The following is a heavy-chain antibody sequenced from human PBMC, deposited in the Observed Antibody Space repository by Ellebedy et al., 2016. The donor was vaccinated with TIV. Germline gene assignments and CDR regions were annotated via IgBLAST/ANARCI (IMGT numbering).Heavy chain of an antibody. V-gene: IGHV3-30*04. Sequence: GESLKISCAASGFTFSYYDMHWVRQAPGKGLEWVAVISNDGVDNYYADSVKGIFTISRDNSKNTVYLQMNSLRAEDTAVYYCPYSSGWYKFDYWGQGTLVTVSS. CDR1: GFTFSYYD. D-gene: IGHD6-19*01. CDR2: ISNDGVDN. J-gene: IGHJ4*02. CDR3: PYSSGWYKFDY.